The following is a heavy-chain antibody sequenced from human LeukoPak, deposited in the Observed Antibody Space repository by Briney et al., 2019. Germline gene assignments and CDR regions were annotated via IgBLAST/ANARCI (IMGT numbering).Heavy chain of an antibody. CDR2: IYYSGST. Sequence: SETLSLTCTVSGGSISSSSYYWGWIRQPPGKGLEWIGSIYYSGSTYYNPSLKSRVTISVDTSKNQFSLKLSSVTAADTAVYYCARRVGVVVPAARDFLNWFDPWGQGTLVTVSS. J-gene: IGHJ5*02. V-gene: IGHV4-39*01. CDR1: GGSISSSSYY. CDR3: ARRVGVVVPAARDFLNWFDP. D-gene: IGHD2-2*01.